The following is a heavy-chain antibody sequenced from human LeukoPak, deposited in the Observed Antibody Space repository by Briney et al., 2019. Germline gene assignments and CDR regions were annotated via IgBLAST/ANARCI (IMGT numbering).Heavy chain of an antibody. Sequence: PGGSLRLSCAASGFTFSSYVMSWVRQAPGKGLEWVSVISPSGDSTYYADSVKGRFTISRDNSKNTLYLQMNSLRVEDTAVYYCAQVLGNYGSNDWGQGTLVIVSS. CDR3: AQVLGNYGSND. J-gene: IGHJ4*02. CDR2: ISPSGDST. V-gene: IGHV3-23*01. D-gene: IGHD4/OR15-4a*01. CDR1: GFTFSSYV.